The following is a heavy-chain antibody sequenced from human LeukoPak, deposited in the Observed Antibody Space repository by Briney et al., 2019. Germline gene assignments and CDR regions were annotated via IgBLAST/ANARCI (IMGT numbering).Heavy chain of an antibody. J-gene: IGHJ3*02. CDR2: TIPIFGTA. V-gene: IGHV1-69*05. CDR3: ARDHSNDAFDI. Sequence: ASVKVSCKASGGTLSSYAISWVRQAPGQGLERMGGTIPIFGTANYAQKFQGRVTITTDESTSTAYVELSSLRSEDTAVYYCARDHSNDAFDIWGQGTMVTVSS. CDR1: GGTLSSYA.